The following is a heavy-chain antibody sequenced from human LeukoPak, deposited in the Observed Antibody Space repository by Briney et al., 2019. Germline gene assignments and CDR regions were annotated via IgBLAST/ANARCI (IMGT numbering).Heavy chain of an antibody. Sequence: SETLSLTCAVSGDSISSGGYSWGWIRQPPGKGLEWIGYIYHSGSTYYNPSLKSRVTISVDMSKNQFSLRLTSVTAADTAVYFCARVLRCTGGRCVSYNWFDPWGQGTLVTVSS. CDR1: GDSISSGGYS. V-gene: IGHV4-30-2*01. D-gene: IGHD2-15*01. J-gene: IGHJ5*02. CDR2: IYHSGST. CDR3: ARVLRCTGGRCVSYNWFDP.